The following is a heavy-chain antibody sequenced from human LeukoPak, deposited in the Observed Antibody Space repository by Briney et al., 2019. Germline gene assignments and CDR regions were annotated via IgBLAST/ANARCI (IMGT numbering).Heavy chain of an antibody. V-gene: IGHV5-51*01. D-gene: IGHD6-6*01. Sequence: GESLKISCKGSGYSFTNYWIGWVRQMPGKGLEWMGIIYPGDSDTIYSPSFQGQVTISADRSITTAYLQWSSLKASDTAMYYCAITPSVAARSYFDYWGQGTLVTVSS. CDR1: GYSFTNYW. CDR3: AITPSVAARSYFDY. CDR2: IYPGDSDT. J-gene: IGHJ4*02.